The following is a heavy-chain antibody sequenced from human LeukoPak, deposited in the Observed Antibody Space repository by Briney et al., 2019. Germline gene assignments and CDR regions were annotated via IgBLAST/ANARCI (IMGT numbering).Heavy chain of an antibody. J-gene: IGHJ3*02. CDR1: GGSISSSSYY. D-gene: IGHD3-16*01. V-gene: IGHV4-39*07. Sequence: PSETLSLTCTVSGGSISSSSYYWGWIRQPPGKGLEWIGSIYYSGSTYYNPSLKSRVTISVDTSKNQFSLKLSSVTAADTAVYYCARGARGSHTPTGAFDIWGQGTMVTVSS. CDR3: ARGARGSHTPTGAFDI. CDR2: IYYSGST.